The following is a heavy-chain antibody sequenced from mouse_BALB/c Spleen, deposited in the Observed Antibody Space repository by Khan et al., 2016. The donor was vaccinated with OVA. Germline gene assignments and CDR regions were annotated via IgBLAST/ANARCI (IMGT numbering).Heavy chain of an antibody. V-gene: IGHV2-3*01. J-gene: IGHJ4*01. CDR3: AGFEASYYAMYY. CDR2: IWGDGST. Sequence: VKLEESGPGLVAPSQSLSITCTVSGFSLTSYGVNWVRQPPGKGLEWLGVIWGDGSTNYHSALISRLSITKDNSKSQVFLKLNSLQTDDTATYYCAGFEASYYAMYYWGQGTSVTVSS. CDR1: GFSLTSYG. D-gene: IGHD6-1*01.